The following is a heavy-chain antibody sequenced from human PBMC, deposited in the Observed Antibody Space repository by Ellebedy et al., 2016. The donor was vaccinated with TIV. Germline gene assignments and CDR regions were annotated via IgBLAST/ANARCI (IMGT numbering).Heavy chain of an antibody. CDR3: ARTGIEEDGTTWYAFDV. V-gene: IGHV4-31*03. Sequence: MPSETLSLTCSVSGGSISSGGRCWSWIRQHPEKGLEWMGCMSYSGSTYSNPSLKSRVTMAVDTNKNQISLKFKSVIDADPAVYYCARTGIEEDGTTWYAFDVWGQGILVTVSS. CDR1: GGSISSGGRC. J-gene: IGHJ4*02. CDR2: MSYSGST. D-gene: IGHD6-13*01.